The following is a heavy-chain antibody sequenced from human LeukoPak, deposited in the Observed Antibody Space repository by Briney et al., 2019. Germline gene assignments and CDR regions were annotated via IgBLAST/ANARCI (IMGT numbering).Heavy chain of an antibody. CDR2: ISGSGDNT. V-gene: IGHV3-23*01. CDR1: GFTFSSYA. Sequence: PGGSLRLSCAASGFTFSSYAMTWVRQAPGKGLEWVSCISGSGDNTYYPDSVRGRFTISRDNFKNTLYLQMDSLRAEDTAVYYCAKIPQVSIFGAPNFDDWGRGTLVTVSS. CDR3: AKIPQVSIFGAPNFDD. J-gene: IGHJ4*02. D-gene: IGHD3-3*01.